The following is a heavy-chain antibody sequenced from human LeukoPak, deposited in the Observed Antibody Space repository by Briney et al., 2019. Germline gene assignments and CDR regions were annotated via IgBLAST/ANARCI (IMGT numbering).Heavy chain of an antibody. Sequence: GGSLRLSCAASGFTFSNAWMNWVRQTPGKGLEWVARIKRQTEGWTKDYDAPVKGRFTISRDDSQSTLYLEMNSLETEDTAVYYCSRNADHDWWGQGTLVTVSS. V-gene: IGHV3-15*01. CDR3: SRNADHDW. J-gene: IGHJ4*02. CDR1: GFTFSNAW. D-gene: IGHD1-14*01. CDR2: IKRQTEGWTK.